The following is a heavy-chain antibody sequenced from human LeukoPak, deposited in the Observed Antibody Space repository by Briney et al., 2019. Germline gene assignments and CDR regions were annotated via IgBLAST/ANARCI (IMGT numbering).Heavy chain of an antibody. V-gene: IGHV3-30*01. Sequence: GGSQRLSCAASGFTFSSYAMHWVRQAPGKGLEWVAVISYDGSNKYYADSVKGRFTISRDNSKNTLYLQMNSLRAEDTAVYYCARAGGPYYDFWSGYYDYWGQGTLVTVSS. CDR2: ISYDGSNK. J-gene: IGHJ4*02. CDR1: GFTFSSYA. CDR3: ARAGGPYYDFWSGYYDY. D-gene: IGHD3-3*01.